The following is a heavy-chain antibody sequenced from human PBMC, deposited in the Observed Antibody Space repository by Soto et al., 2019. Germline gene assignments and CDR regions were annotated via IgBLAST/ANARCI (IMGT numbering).Heavy chain of an antibody. CDR3: AADPSYYDSSGYYGSYYYYGMDV. J-gene: IGHJ6*02. CDR1: GGTLSSYT. V-gene: IGHV1-69*02. D-gene: IGHD3-22*01. CDR2: IIPILGIA. Sequence: GASVKVSCKASGGTLSSYTISWVRQAPGQGLEWMGRIIPILGIASYAQKFQGRVTITADKSTSTAYMELSSLRSEDTAVYYCAADPSYYDSSGYYGSYYYYGMDVWGQGTTVTVSS.